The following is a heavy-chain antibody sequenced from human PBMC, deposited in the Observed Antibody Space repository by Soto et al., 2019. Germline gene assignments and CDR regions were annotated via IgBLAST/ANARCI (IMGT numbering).Heavy chain of an antibody. J-gene: IGHJ5*02. V-gene: IGHV1-18*04. Sequence: GASVEVSCKASGYTFTSYGISWVRQAPGQGLEWMGWISAYNGNTNYAQKLQGRVTMTTDTSTSTAYMELRSLRSDDTAVYYCARVRKVTTWFGWFDPWGQGTLVTVSS. CDR1: GYTFTSYG. D-gene: IGHD3-10*01. CDR3: ARVRKVTTWFGWFDP. CDR2: ISAYNGNT.